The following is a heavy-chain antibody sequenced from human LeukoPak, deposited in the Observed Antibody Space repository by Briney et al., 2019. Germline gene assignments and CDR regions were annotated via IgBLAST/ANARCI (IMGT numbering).Heavy chain of an antibody. CDR3: AAPYDFWSGYNY. CDR1: GFTFSRYA. V-gene: IGHV3-23*01. D-gene: IGHD3-3*01. J-gene: IGHJ4*02. CDR2: ISGRGDNT. Sequence: PGGSLRLSCADSGFTFSRYAMSCVRQAPGKGLEWVSVISGRGDNTYYADSVKGRFTISRDNSKNTLFLQMNSLRAEDTAVYYCAAPYDFWSGYNYWGQGTLVTVSS.